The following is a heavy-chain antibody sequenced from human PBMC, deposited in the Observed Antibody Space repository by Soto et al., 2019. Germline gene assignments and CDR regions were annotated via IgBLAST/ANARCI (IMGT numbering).Heavy chain of an antibody. CDR3: ARFTREYCGGDCLWTFDP. CDR2: IFSNDEK. J-gene: IGHJ5*02. D-gene: IGHD2-21*02. Sequence: SGPTLVNPTETLTLTCTVSGFSLSNARMGVSWIRQPPGKALEWLAHIFSNDEKSYSTSLKSRLTISKDTSKSQVVLTMTNMDPVDTATYYCARFTREYCGGDCLWTFDPWGQGTLVTVSS. V-gene: IGHV2-26*01. CDR1: GFSLSNARMG.